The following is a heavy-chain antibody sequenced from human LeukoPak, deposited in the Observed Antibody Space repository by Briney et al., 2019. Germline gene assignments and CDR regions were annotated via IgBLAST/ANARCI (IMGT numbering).Heavy chain of an antibody. CDR2: MNPNSGNT. CDR1: GYTFTSYD. CDR3: ARGYSNYVDYFDY. V-gene: IGHV1-8*01. D-gene: IGHD4-11*01. Sequence: ASVKVSCKASGYTFTSYDINWVRQATGQGLEWMGWMNPNSGNTGYAQKFQGRVTMTRNTSISTAYMELGSLRSEDTAVYYCARGYSNYVDYFDYWGQGTLVTVSS. J-gene: IGHJ4*02.